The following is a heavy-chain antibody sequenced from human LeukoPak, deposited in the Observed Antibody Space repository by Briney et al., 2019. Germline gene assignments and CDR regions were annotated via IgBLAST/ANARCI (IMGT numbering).Heavy chain of an antibody. CDR2: IDPSDSYT. J-gene: IGHJ4*02. D-gene: IGHD2/OR15-2a*01. V-gene: IGHV5-10-1*01. Sequence: GESLRISCTTSGYNFPSYWITWVRQVPGKGLQRMGAIDPSDSYTNYSPSFQGHVTISVDKSISTAYLQWSSLKASDTAMYYCARLSPAPDCWGQGTLVTVSS. CDR1: GYNFPSYW. CDR3: ARLSPAPDC.